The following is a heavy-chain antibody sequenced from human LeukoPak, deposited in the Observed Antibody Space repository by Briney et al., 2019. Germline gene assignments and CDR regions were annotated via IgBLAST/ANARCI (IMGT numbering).Heavy chain of an antibody. CDR2: IKQDGSEK. CDR1: GFTFSSYW. CDR3: ASGGATYNN. D-gene: IGHD1-26*01. J-gene: IGHJ4*02. V-gene: IGHV3-7*01. Sequence: PGGSLRLSCAASGFTFSSYWMSWVRQAPGKGLEWVANIKQDGSEKYYVDSVKGRFTISRDNVKNSLFLQMNSLRAEDTAVYYCASGGATYNNWGQGTLVTVSS.